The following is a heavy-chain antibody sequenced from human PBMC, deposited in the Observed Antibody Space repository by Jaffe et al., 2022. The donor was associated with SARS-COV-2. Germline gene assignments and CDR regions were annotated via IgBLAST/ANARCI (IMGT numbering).Heavy chain of an antibody. CDR1: GFTFSSYA. D-gene: IGHD3-9*01. CDR3: AKDSGATYYDILTGSYPSVRDNWFDP. J-gene: IGHJ5*02. CDR2: ISGSGGST. Sequence: EVQLLESGGGLVQPGGSLRLSCAASGFTFSSYAMSWVRQAPGKGLEWVSAISGSGGSTYYADSVKGRFTISRDNSKNTLYLQMNSLRAEDTAVYYCAKDSGATYYDILTGSYPSVRDNWFDPWGQGTLVTVSS. V-gene: IGHV3-23*01.